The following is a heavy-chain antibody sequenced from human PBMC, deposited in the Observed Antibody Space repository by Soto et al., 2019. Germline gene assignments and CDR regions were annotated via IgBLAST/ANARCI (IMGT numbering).Heavy chain of an antibody. Sequence: QMQLVQSGPEVKKPGTSGKVSCKDSGFTFTSSAVQWVRQARGQRLEWIGWIVVGSGNTNYAQKFQERVTITRDMSTSTAYMELSSLRSEDTAVYYCAAERYSSSWPPTNYGMDVWGQGTTVTVSS. D-gene: IGHD6-13*01. CDR3: AAERYSSSWPPTNYGMDV. CDR1: GFTFTSSA. V-gene: IGHV1-58*01. J-gene: IGHJ6*02. CDR2: IVVGSGNT.